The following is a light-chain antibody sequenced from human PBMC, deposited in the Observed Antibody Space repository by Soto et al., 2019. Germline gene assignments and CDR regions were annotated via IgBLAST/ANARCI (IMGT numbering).Light chain of an antibody. Sequence: EIVMTQSPATLSVSPGERATLSCRASQSVSNNLVWYQQKAGQAPRLLIYDASTRATGIPARFSGSGSGTEFTLTISSLQSEDFAVYYCQQYNNWPPMYTFGQGTKLEIK. V-gene: IGKV3-15*01. CDR2: DAS. CDR3: QQYNNWPPMYT. CDR1: QSVSNN. J-gene: IGKJ2*01.